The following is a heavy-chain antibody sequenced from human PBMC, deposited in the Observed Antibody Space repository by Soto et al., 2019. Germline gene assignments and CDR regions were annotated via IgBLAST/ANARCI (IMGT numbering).Heavy chain of an antibody. D-gene: IGHD2-21*01. J-gene: IGHJ6*02. CDR3: AGDGPASYCRPFHGMDV. V-gene: IGHV3-30-3*01. CDR1: GFTFSSYA. CDR2: ISYDGSNK. Sequence: QVQLVESGGGVAQPGRSLRLSCAASGFTFSSYAMHWVRQAPGKGLEWVAVISYDGSNKYYAASVKDRFTIPRDNSTDTLNLQMNRLGAEDTAGYYYAGDGPASYCRPFHGMDVWGQGTTVTVSS.